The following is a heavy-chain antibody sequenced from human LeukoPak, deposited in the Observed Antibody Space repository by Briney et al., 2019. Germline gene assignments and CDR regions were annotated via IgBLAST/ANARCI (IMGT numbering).Heavy chain of an antibody. CDR3: VREGEWALPFDY. CDR2: IYYSGST. D-gene: IGHD3-16*01. Sequence: SETLSLTCTVSGGSISTTRYFWGWIRQPPGKGLEWIGSIYYSGSTYYNPSLKSRVTISVDTSKNQFSLKLSSVIAADTAVYFCVREGEWALPFDYWGQGTLVTVSS. J-gene: IGHJ4*02. CDR1: GGSISTTRYF. V-gene: IGHV4-39*01.